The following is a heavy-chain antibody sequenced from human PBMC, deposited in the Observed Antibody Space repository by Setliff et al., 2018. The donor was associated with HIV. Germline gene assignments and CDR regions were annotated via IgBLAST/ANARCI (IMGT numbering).Heavy chain of an antibody. Sequence: ASVKVSCKASGYTFTSYGISWVRQAPGQGLEWMGWINPNSGGTNYAQKFQGWVTMTRDTSISTAYMELSGLRSDDTAVYYCARAPKYYYDSSGYYLYYFDYWGQGTLVTVSS. D-gene: IGHD3-22*01. CDR2: INPNSGGT. J-gene: IGHJ4*02. V-gene: IGHV1-2*04. CDR3: ARAPKYYYDSSGYYLYYFDY. CDR1: GYTFTSYG.